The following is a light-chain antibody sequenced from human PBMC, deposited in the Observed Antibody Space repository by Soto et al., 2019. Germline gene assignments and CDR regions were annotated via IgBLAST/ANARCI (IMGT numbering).Light chain of an antibody. CDR3: QQDDSQPRT. CDR2: GAS. CDR1: QSVNSKY. J-gene: IGKJ1*01. V-gene: IGKV3-20*01. Sequence: EIVLTQSPGTLSLSPGERATLSCRASQSVNSKYLAWYQQKPGQGPRPLMYGASSRATGIPDRFSGSGSGTDFTLTISRLEPEDFAVYSCQQDDSQPRTFGQGTKVEIK.